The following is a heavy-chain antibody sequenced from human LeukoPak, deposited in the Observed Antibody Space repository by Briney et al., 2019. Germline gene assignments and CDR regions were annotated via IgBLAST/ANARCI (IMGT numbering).Heavy chain of an antibody. V-gene: IGHV1-3*01. J-gene: IGHJ4*02. CDR1: GYTFTSYA. CDR3: ARVQSPAVYDFWSGPQWGYFDY. CDR2: INAGNGNT. D-gene: IGHD3-3*01. Sequence: ASVKVSCKASGYTFTSYAMHWVRQATGQRLEWMGWINAGNGNTKYSQKFQGRVTITRDTSASTAYMELSSLRSEDTAVYYCARVQSPAVYDFWSGPQWGYFDYWGQGTLVTVSS.